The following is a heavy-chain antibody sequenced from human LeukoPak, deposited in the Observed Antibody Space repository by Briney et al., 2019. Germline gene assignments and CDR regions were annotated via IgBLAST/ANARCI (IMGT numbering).Heavy chain of an antibody. D-gene: IGHD3-3*01. J-gene: IGHJ5*02. CDR3: ARDSGRSITIFGVVTGYNWFDP. CDR1: GGSISSGSYY. V-gene: IGHV4-61*02. CDR2: IYTSGST. Sequence: SETLSLTCTVSGGSISSGSYYWSWIRQPAGKGLEWIGRIYTSGSTNYNPSLKSRVTISVDTSKNQFSLKLSSVTAADTAVYYCARDSGRSITIFGVVTGYNWFDPWGPGTLVTVSS.